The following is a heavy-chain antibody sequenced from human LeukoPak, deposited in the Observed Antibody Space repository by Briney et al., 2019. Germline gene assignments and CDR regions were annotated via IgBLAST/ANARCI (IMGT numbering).Heavy chain of an antibody. D-gene: IGHD3-10*01. V-gene: IGHV1-2*02. CDR1: GYTFTGYY. CDR3: ARDLDYGSGSYNGDC. CDR2: INPNSGGT. Sequence: ASVKVSCKASGYTFTGYYMHWVRQAPGQGLEWMGWINPNSGGTNYAQKFQGRVTMTRDTSISTAYMELSSLRSDDTALYYCARDLDYGSGSYNGDCWSQGTQVTVSS. J-gene: IGHJ4*02.